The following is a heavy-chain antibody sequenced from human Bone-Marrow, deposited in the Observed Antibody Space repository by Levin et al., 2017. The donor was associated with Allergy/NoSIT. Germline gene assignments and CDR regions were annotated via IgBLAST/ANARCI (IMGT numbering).Heavy chain of an antibody. D-gene: IGHD7-27*01. CDR1: ESTFNTYA. CDR3: AKVLWGSYFYGMDV. J-gene: IGHJ6*02. CDR2: ISGSGGST. V-gene: IGHV3-23*01. Sequence: PPGGSLRLSCTASESTFNTYAMTWVRQAPGKGLEWVSSISGSGGSTNYADSVKGRFTISRDNSKNTLYVQMNSLRAEDTAVYYCAKVLWGSYFYGMDVWGQGTTVTVSS.